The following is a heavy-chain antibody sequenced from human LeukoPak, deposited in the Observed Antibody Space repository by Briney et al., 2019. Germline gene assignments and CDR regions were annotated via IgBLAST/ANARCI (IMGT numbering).Heavy chain of an antibody. CDR3: AAYGLGSSRRFDP. D-gene: IGHD3-10*01. J-gene: IGHJ5*02. Sequence: SETLSLTCTVSGGSISSAGYYWTWIRQHPGKGLEWIGYIYYSGSTYYSPSLKSRVTTSLDTSKNQFSLNLSSVTAADTAVYYCAAYGLGSSRRFDPWGQGTLVTVSS. CDR2: IYYSGST. CDR1: GGSISSAGYY. V-gene: IGHV4-31*03.